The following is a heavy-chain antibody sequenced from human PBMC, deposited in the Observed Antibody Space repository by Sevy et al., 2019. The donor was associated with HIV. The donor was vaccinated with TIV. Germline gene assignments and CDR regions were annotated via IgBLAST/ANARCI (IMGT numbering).Heavy chain of an antibody. J-gene: IGHJ4*02. V-gene: IGHV3-30*04. D-gene: IGHD2-15*01. CDR3: ARFVGYCSGGRCSIIDF. Sequence: GGSLRLSCAASGFSLSDHAVSWVRQTPGKGLEWLAVISHNGRNQYYAHSVKGRFTIPKDDSKNTLYLQLNSLRAEDTAVYYCARFVGYCSGGRCSIIDFWGQGTLVTVSS. CDR1: GFSLSDHA. CDR2: ISHNGRNQ.